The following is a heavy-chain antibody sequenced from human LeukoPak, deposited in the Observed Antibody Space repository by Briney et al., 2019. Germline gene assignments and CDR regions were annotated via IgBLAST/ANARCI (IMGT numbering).Heavy chain of an antibody. J-gene: IGHJ6*04. V-gene: IGHV3-30*18. CDR3: AELGITMIGGV. Sequence: GRSLRLSCAASGFTFSSYGMHWVRQAPGKGLEWVAVISYDGSNKYYADSVKGRFTISRDNSKNTLYLQMNSLRAEDTAVYYCAELGITMIGGVWGKGTTVTISS. D-gene: IGHD3-10*02. CDR2: ISYDGSNK. CDR1: GFTFSSYG.